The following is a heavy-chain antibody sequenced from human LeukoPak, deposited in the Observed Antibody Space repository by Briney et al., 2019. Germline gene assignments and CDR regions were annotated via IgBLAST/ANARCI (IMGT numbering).Heavy chain of an antibody. CDR1: GDTFTGQY. V-gene: IGHV1-2*02. Sequence: ASVKVSCKASGDTFTGQYLDWIRQAPGQGLEWMGWISPTGGTNYAQKFQGRVTMTRDTSISTAYMELSRLRSDDTAVYYCAPLWFGKPTSDYWGQGTLVTVSS. CDR2: ISPTGGT. CDR3: APLWFGKPTSDY. J-gene: IGHJ4*02. D-gene: IGHD3-10*01.